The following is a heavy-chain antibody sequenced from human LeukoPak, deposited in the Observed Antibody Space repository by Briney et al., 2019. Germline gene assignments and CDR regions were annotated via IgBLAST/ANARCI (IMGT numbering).Heavy chain of an antibody. CDR2: IYPGDSET. Sequence: LGESLKISCKGSGYSFTSYWIGWVRQMPGKGLEWMGIIYPGDSETRYSPSFQGQVTISVDKSISTAYLQWSSLKASDTAMYYCARRGAGYSGTYYMSEYWGQGTLVTVSS. CDR1: GYSFTSYW. J-gene: IGHJ4*02. V-gene: IGHV5-51*01. CDR3: ARRGAGYSGTYYMSEY. D-gene: IGHD1-26*01.